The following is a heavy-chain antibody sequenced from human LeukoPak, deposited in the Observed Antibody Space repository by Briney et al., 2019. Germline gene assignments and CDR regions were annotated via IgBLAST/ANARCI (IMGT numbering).Heavy chain of an antibody. CDR2: INHSGST. J-gene: IGHJ6*03. CDR3: ARLGCSGGSCYPLYYYYMDV. V-gene: IGHV4-34*01. Sequence: SETLSLTCAVYGGSFSGYYWSWIRQPPGKGLEWIGEINHSGSTNYNPSLKSRVTISVDTSKNQFSLKLSSVTAADTAVYYCARLGCSGGSCYPLYYYYMDVWGKGTTVTISS. D-gene: IGHD2-15*01. CDR1: GGSFSGYY.